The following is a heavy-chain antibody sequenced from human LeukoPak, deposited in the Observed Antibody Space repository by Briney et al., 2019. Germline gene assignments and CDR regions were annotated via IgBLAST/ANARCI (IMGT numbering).Heavy chain of an antibody. CDR3: ARDGSTGWHYFEY. D-gene: IGHD6-19*01. CDR2: IYSDGGT. Sequence: GGSLRLSCAVSGFTFSNAWMSWVRQAPGQGLEWVSVIYSDGGTSFAGNTYYADSVEGRFTVSRDNSKNTLYLQMNSLRTEDTAVYYCARDGSTGWHYFEYWGQGTLVTVSS. CDR1: GFTFSNAW. J-gene: IGHJ4*02. V-gene: IGHV3-NL1*01.